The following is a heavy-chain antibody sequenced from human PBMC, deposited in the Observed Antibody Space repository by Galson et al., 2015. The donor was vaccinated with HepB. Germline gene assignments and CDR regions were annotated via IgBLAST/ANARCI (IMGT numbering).Heavy chain of an antibody. V-gene: IGHV3-49*04. J-gene: IGHJ4*02. CDR3: TREDYGPIGD. CDR2: IRSKAYGGTT. Sequence: SLRLSCAASGFTFSSYAMSWVRQAPGKGLEWVGFIRSKAYGGTTEYAASVKGRFTISRDDSKSIAYLQMNSLKTEDTAVYYCTREDYGPIGDWGQGTLVTVSS. D-gene: IGHD4/OR15-4a*01. CDR1: GFTFSSYA.